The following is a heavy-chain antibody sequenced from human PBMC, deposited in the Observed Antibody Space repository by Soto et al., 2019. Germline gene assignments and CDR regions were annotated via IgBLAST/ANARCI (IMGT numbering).Heavy chain of an antibody. CDR3: ARVDCSSTSCSYYYYYGMDV. J-gene: IGHJ6*02. CDR1: GYTFTSYV. V-gene: IGHV1-18*01. Sequence: GASVKVSCKASGYTFTSYVISWVLQGPGQGLEWMGWISAYNGNTNYAQKLQGRVTMTTDTSTSTAYMELRSLRSDDTAVYYCARVDCSSTSCSYYYYYGMDVWGQGTTVTVSS. CDR2: ISAYNGNT. D-gene: IGHD2-2*01.